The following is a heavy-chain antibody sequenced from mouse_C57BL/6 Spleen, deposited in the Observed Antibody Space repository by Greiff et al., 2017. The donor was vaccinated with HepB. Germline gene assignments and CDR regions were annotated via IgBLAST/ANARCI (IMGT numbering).Heavy chain of an antibody. V-gene: IGHV1-26*01. CDR1: GYTFTDYY. J-gene: IGHJ2*01. Sequence: VQLQQSGPELVKPGASVKISCKASGYTFTDYYMNWVKQSHGKSLEWIGDINPNNGGTSYNQKFKGKATLTVDKSSSTAYMELRSLTSEDSAVYYCARSKDGYDYFDYWGQGTTLTVSS. D-gene: IGHD2-2*01. CDR3: ARSKDGYDYFDY. CDR2: INPNNGGT.